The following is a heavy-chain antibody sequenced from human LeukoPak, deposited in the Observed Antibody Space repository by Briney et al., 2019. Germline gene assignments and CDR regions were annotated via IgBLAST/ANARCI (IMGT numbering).Heavy chain of an antibody. CDR3: ARAAVGGIVGNYYGMDV. CDR1: GGSISSGGYS. CDR2: IYHSGST. V-gene: IGHV4-30-2*01. D-gene: IGHD2-15*01. Sequence: SQTLSLTCAVSGGSISSGGYSWSWIRQPPGKGLEWIGYIYHSGSTYYNPSLKSRVTISVDTSKNQFSLKLSSVTAADTAVYYCARAAVGGIVGNYYGMDVWGQGTTVTVSS. J-gene: IGHJ6*02.